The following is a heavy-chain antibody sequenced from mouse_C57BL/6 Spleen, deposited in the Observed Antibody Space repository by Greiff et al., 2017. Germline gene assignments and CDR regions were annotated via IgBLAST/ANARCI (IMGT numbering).Heavy chain of an antibody. J-gene: IGHJ3*01. CDR2: ISYDGSN. V-gene: IGHV3-6*01. CDR3: ARADGLAWFAY. D-gene: IGHD2-3*01. CDR1: GYSITSGYY. Sequence: VQLQQSGPGLVKPSQSLSLTCSVTGYSITSGYYWNWIRQFPGNKLEWMGYISYDGSNNYNPSLKNRISITRDTSKNQFFLKLNSVTTEDTATYYCARADGLAWFAYWGQGTLVTVSA.